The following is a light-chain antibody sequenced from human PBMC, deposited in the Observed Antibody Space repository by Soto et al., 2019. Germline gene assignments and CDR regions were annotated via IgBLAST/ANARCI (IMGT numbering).Light chain of an antibody. J-gene: IGKJ4*01. CDR2: AES. V-gene: IGKV1-39*01. CDR1: QSITTY. Sequence: DIQMTQSPSSLSASVGDRVTITCRASQSITTYLNWYRQKPGKAPKLLIYAESSLQCSVPSRFSASGSETAFTVSCSSLQPEGFPNYFCHQIYSAPLTFGGGTKVEIK. CDR3: HQIYSAPLT.